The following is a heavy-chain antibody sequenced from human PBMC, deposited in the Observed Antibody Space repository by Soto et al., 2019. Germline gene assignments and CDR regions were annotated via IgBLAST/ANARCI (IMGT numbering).Heavy chain of an antibody. Sequence: SETLSLTWTVSGGSIRSRFWSWIRQPPWKGLEWIGYIYHSGSINYNPSLKSRVTMSVDTSKNQFSLKLSSVTVADTAVYSCASREYSSSPFGYWGQGTLVTVSS. CDR3: ASREYSSSPFGY. V-gene: IGHV4-59*11. J-gene: IGHJ4*01. CDR2: IYHSGSI. CDR1: GGSIRSRF. D-gene: IGHD6-6*01.